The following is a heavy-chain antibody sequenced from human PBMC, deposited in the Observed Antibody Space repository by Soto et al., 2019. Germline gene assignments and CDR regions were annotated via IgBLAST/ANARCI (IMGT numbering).Heavy chain of an antibody. Sequence: QVQLVESGRGVVQPGRSLRLSCAASGFTFSSYAMHWVRQAPGKGLEWVAGISYDGSNKYYADSVKGRFTISRDNSKNTLYLQMNSLRAEDTAVYYCARDRLRYNWNDFPYYYYGMDVWGQGTTVTVSS. D-gene: IGHD1-1*01. CDR1: GFTFSSYA. CDR3: ARDRLRYNWNDFPYYYYGMDV. V-gene: IGHV3-30-3*01. J-gene: IGHJ6*02. CDR2: ISYDGSNK.